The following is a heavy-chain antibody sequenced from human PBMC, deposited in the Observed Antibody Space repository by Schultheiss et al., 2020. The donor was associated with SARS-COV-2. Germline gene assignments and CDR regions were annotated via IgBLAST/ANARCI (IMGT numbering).Heavy chain of an antibody. CDR1: GFTFSSYG. D-gene: IGHD3-22*01. J-gene: IGHJ4*02. V-gene: IGHV3-30*02. CDR3: AKDRHYYYDSSGHDY. CDR2: IRSDGSNK. Sequence: GGSLRLSCAASGFTFSSYGMHWVRQAPGKGLEWVAFIRSDGSNKYYADSVKGRFTISRDNSKNTLYLQMNSLRAEDTAVYYCAKDRHYYYDSSGHDYWGQGTLVTVSS.